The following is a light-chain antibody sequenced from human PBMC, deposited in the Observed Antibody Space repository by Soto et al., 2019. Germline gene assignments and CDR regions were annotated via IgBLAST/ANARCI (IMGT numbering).Light chain of an antibody. CDR1: SSNIGTNA. Sequence: QSVLTQPPSASGTPGQRVTISCSGGSSNIGTNAVNWYQQLPGTAPKLLIYNNNQRPSGVPDRFSGSKSGTSASLAISGLQSEDVADYSCAAWDDSLNGYVFGTGTKVTVL. V-gene: IGLV1-44*01. J-gene: IGLJ1*01. CDR2: NNN. CDR3: AAWDDSLNGYV.